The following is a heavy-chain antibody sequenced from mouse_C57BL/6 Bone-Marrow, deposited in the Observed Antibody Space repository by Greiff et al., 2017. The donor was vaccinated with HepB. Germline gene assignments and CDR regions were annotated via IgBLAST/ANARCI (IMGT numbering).Heavy chain of an antibody. CDR1: GYTFTSYW. D-gene: IGHD1-1*01. CDR3: ARFRYYGSSYGYYAMDY. CDR2: INPSSGYT. J-gene: IGHJ4*01. Sequence: VHLVESGAELAKPGASVKLSCKASGYTFTSYWMHWVKQRPGQGLEWIGYINPSSGYTKYNQKFKDKATLTADKSSSTAYMQLSSLTYEDSAVYYCARFRYYGSSYGYYAMDYWGQGTSVTVSS. V-gene: IGHV1-7*01.